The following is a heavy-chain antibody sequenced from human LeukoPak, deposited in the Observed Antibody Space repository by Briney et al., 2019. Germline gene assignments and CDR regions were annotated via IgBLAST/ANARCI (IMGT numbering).Heavy chain of an antibody. D-gene: IGHD3-3*01. CDR2: IYYSGST. Sequence: SETLSLTCTVSGGSISSGGYYWRWIRQHPGKGLEWIGYIYYSGSTYYNPSLKSRVTISVDTSKNQFSLKLSSVTAADTAVYYCARGPYDFWSGYYTGYFDYWGQGTLVTVSS. J-gene: IGHJ4*02. CDR1: GGSISSGGYY. V-gene: IGHV4-31*03. CDR3: ARGPYDFWSGYYTGYFDY.